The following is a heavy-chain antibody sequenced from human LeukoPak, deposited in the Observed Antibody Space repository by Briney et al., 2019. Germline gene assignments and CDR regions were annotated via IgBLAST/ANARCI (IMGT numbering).Heavy chain of an antibody. J-gene: IGHJ4*02. CDR1: GYILNVLF. V-gene: IGHV1-24*01. CDR2: SDPEDGET. Sequence: ASVTVSCKVSGYILNVLFMHWVRQAPGKGPEWMGGSDPEDGETIYAQKFQGRVTMTEDTSTDTAYMELSSLRSEDTAVYYCTTYDVLTGYFDYWGQGTLATVSS. D-gene: IGHD3-9*01. CDR3: TTYDVLTGYFDY.